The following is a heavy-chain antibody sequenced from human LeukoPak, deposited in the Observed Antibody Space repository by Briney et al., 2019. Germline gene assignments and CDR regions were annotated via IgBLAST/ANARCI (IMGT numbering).Heavy chain of an antibody. D-gene: IGHD6-13*01. J-gene: IGHJ4*02. CDR2: ISWNSGSI. CDR3: VRDNPRQQGFAC. CDR1: GFTFDDYA. V-gene: IGHV3-9*01. Sequence: PGGSLRLSCAASGFTFDDYAMHWVRQAPGKGLEWVSGISWNSGSIGYADSVKGRFTISRDNAKNSLYLQMNSLRAEDTALYYCVRDNPRQQGFACWGQGTLVTVSS.